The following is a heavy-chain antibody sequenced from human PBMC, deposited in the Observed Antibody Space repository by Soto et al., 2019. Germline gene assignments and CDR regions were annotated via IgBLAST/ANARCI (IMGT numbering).Heavy chain of an antibody. D-gene: IGHD6-13*01. CDR2: INHSGST. V-gene: IGHV4-34*01. J-gene: IGHJ4*02. Sequence: PSETLSLTCAVYGGSFSGYYWSWIRQPPGEGLEWIGEINHSGSTNYNPSLKSRVTISVDTSKNQFSLKLSSVTAADTAVYYCARGYYSSSWYRRYYFDYWGQGTLVTVS. CDR1: GGSFSGYY. CDR3: ARGYYSSSWYRRYYFDY.